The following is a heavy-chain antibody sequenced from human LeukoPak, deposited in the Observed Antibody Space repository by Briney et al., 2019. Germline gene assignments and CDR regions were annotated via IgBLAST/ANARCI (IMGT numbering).Heavy chain of an antibody. CDR1: GFTFSSYS. Sequence: GGSPRLSCAASGFTFSSYSMNWVRQAPGKGLEWVSYISSSSSTIYYADSVKGRFTISRDNAKNSLYLQMNSLRAEDTAVYYCARDGWFGAFDYWGQGTLVTVSS. D-gene: IGHD3-10*01. CDR2: ISSSSSTI. J-gene: IGHJ4*02. V-gene: IGHV3-48*04. CDR3: ARDGWFGAFDY.